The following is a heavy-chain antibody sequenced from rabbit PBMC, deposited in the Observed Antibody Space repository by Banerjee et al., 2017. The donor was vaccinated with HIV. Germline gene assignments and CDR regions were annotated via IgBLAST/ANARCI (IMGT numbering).Heavy chain of an antibody. CDR3: ARGLLIGDL. J-gene: IGHJ4*01. D-gene: IGHD4-2*01. CDR2: IDPIFGST. CDR1: GFDFSSYG. V-gene: IGHV1S47*01. Sequence: QERLVESGGGLVQPGGSLKLSCKASGFDFSSYGVSWVRQAPGKGLEWIGYIDPIFGSTYYANWVNGRFTITSHNAQNTLYLQLNSLTAADTATYFCARGLLIGDLWGPGTLVTVS.